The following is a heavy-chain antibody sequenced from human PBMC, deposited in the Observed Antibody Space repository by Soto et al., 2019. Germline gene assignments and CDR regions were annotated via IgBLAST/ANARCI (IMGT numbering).Heavy chain of an antibody. CDR1: GGSICSGGYY. CDR2: IYYSGST. V-gene: IGHV4-31*03. CDR3: ARGRGGILTGYEIYYFDY. Sequence: PSETLSLTCTVSGGSICSGGYYWSWIRQHPGKGLEWIGYIYYSGSTYYNPSLKSRVTISVDTSKNQFSLKLSSVTAADTAVYYCARGRGGILTGYEIYYFDYWGQGTLVTVSS. D-gene: IGHD3-9*01. J-gene: IGHJ4*02.